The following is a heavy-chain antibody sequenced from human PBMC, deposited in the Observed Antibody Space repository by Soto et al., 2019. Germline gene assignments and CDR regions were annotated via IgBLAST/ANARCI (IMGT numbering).Heavy chain of an antibody. CDR1: GFTVSSNY. CDR2: IYSGGST. D-gene: IGHD2-2*01. Sequence: GGSLRLSCAASGFTVSSNYMSWVRQAPGKGLEWVSVIYSGGSTYYADSVKGRFTISRDNSKNTLYLQMNSLRAEDTAVYYCARDAGCISTSCQAWDYYYYGMDVWGQGTTVTVSS. V-gene: IGHV3-66*01. J-gene: IGHJ6*02. CDR3: ARDAGCISTSCQAWDYYYYGMDV.